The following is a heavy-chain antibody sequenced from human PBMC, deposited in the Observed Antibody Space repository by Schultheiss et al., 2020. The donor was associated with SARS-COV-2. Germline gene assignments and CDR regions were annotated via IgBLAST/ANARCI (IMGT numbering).Heavy chain of an antibody. CDR3: AKEDVEGGDDY. D-gene: IGHD1-26*01. J-gene: IGHJ4*02. CDR1: GFTVSSYS. Sequence: GGSLRLSCAASGFTVSSYSMNWVRQAPGKGLEWVSAISGSGGSTYYADSVKGRFTISRDNSKNTLYLQMNSLRAEDTAVYYCAKEDVEGGDDYWGQGTLVTVSS. CDR2: ISGSGGST. V-gene: IGHV3-23*01.